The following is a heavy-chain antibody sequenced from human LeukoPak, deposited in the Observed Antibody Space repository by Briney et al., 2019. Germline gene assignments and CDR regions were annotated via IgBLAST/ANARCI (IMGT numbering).Heavy chain of an antibody. J-gene: IGHJ4*02. CDR1: GGSISSSSDY. D-gene: IGHD2-2*01. Sequence: SETLSLTCTVSGGSISSSSDYWGWIRQPPGKGLEWIGSIYYSGNAYYNPSLKSRVSISVDTSKNQFSLKLNSVTAADTAVYYCARSSTRTFDYWGQGTLVTFSS. CDR2: IYYSGNA. CDR3: ARSSTRTFDY. V-gene: IGHV4-39*07.